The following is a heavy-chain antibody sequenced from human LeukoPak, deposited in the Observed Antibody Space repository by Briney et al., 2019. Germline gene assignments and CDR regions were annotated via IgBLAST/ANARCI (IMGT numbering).Heavy chain of an antibody. V-gene: IGHV4-31*11. CDR3: ARGSYYDSSGYYSFDP. CDR2: IYYSGST. Sequence: PSQTLSLTCAVYGVSFSGYYWSWIRQHPGKGLEWIGYIYYSGSTYYNPSLKSRVTISVDTSKNQFSLKLSSVTAADTAVYYCARGSYYDSSGYYSFDPWGQGTLVTVSS. D-gene: IGHD3-22*01. CDR1: GVSFSGYY. J-gene: IGHJ5*02.